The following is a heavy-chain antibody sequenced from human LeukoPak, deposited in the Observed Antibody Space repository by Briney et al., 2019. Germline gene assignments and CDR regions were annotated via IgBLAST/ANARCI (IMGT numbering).Heavy chain of an antibody. CDR3: AKTQSRTREREMWLRLKRGFWDAFDI. CDR2: ISGSGGST. CDR1: GFTFSSYA. V-gene: IGHV3-23*01. D-gene: IGHD5-12*01. J-gene: IGHJ3*02. Sequence: GGSLRLSCAASGFTFSSYAMSWVRQAPGKGLEWVSAISGSGGSTYYADSVKGRFTISRDNSKNTVYLQMNRLRAEDTAVYYCAKTQSRTREREMWLRLKRGFWDAFDIWGQGTMVTVSS.